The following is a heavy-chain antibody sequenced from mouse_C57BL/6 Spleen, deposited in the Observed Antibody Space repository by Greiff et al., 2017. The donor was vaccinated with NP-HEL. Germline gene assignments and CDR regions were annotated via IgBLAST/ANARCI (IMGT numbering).Heavy chain of an antibody. V-gene: IGHV1-52*01. CDR2: IDPSDSEN. CDR1: GYTFTSYW. CDR3: ARLANWDVGGFDY. Sequence: QVQLQQPGAELVRPGSSVKLSCKASGYTFTSYWMHWVKQRPIQGLEWIGNIDPSDSENHYNQKFKDKATLTVDKSSSTAYMQLSSLTSEDSAFYYCARLANWDVGGFDYWGQGTTLTVSS. J-gene: IGHJ2*01. D-gene: IGHD4-1*01.